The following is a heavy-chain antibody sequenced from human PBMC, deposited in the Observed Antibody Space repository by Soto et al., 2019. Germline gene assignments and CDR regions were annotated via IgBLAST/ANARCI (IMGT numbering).Heavy chain of an antibody. CDR1: GYTFTRYT. Sequence: QVQLVQYGAGVKNPGASVKISCKASGYTFTRYTMNWVRQAPGQRLEWMGWINPDNCNAKSSQKFQDRVIITRDASASTSYMDRRSLRSEDTAVYYRARGSATGQVDPWGQATLLSVSS. D-gene: IGHD1-1*01. CDR3: ARGSATGQVDP. V-gene: IGHV1-3*01. CDR2: INPDNCNA. J-gene: IGHJ5*02.